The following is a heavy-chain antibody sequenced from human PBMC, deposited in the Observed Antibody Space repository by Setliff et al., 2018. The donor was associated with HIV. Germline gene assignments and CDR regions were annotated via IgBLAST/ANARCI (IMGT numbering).Heavy chain of an antibody. CDR2: IYCSGST. CDR3: ARQGGYSGYGFYYYYYYMDV. V-gene: IGHV4-39*01. D-gene: IGHD5-12*01. CDR1: GGSISSNSSY. J-gene: IGHJ6*03. Sequence: SETLSLTCTVSGGSISSNSSYWGWLRQPPGMGLEWIGSIYCSGSTYYNPSLKSRVTISVDTSTNQFSLKLSSVSAADTAVYYCARQGGYSGYGFYYYYYYMDVCGKGTTFTVSS.